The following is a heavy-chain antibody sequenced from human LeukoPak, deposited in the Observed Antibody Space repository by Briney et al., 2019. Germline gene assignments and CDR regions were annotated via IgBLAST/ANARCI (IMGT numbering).Heavy chain of an antibody. Sequence: GGSLRLSCAASGFTFNSYAMSWVRQAPGKRLEWVSAISNSGDSTYYADPVKGRFTISRDNSKKTLYLQMNSLRVEDTAVYHCVRDPYSSGWYGGNAFDLWGQGTMVTVSS. CDR2: ISNSGDST. J-gene: IGHJ3*01. CDR3: VRDPYSSGWYGGNAFDL. CDR1: GFTFNSYA. D-gene: IGHD6-19*01. V-gene: IGHV3-23*01.